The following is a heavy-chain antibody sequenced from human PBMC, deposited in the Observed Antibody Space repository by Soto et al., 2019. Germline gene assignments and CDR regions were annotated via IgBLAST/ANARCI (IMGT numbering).Heavy chain of an antibody. CDR2: IYHSGST. J-gene: IGHJ4*02. CDR3: ASIEAAAGTFFFGY. D-gene: IGHD6-13*01. CDR1: GGSISSGAYS. Sequence: SETLSLTCAVSGGSISSGAYSWSWIRQPPGKGLEWVGYIYHSGSTYYNPSLKSRVTISVDRSKNRFSLNLNSVTAADTAVYYCASIEAAAGTFFFGYWGQGTQVTVSS. V-gene: IGHV4-30-2*01.